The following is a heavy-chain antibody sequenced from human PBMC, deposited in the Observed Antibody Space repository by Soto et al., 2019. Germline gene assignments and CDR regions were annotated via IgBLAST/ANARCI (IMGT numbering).Heavy chain of an antibody. CDR2: ISAHNGNT. V-gene: IGHV1-18*01. J-gene: IGHJ4*02. Sequence: QVHLVQSGAEVKKPGASVKVSCKGSGYGFTTYGITWVRQAPGQGLEWLAWISAHNGNTNYAQKLQGRVTVTRDTSTSKAYMERRSLRSDDTAVYYCARGRYGDYWGQGALVTVSS. CDR1: GYGFTTYG. CDR3: ARGRYGDY. D-gene: IGHD1-1*01.